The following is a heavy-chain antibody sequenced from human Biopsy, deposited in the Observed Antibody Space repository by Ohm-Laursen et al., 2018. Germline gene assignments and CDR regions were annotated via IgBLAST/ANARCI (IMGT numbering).Heavy chain of an antibody. V-gene: IGHV4-59*02. CDR3: ARSNGYGDYRFDD. D-gene: IGHD4-11*01. CDR1: GDSVTKYY. Sequence: GTLSLTCSVSGDSVTKYYWSWIRQPPGKGLEWIGHIYYSVMTNYNPSLKSRVTIPVDTSKNQFSLRLNSVTAADTAVYYCARSNGYGDYRFDDWGQGTLVTVSS. CDR2: IYYSVMT. J-gene: IGHJ4*02.